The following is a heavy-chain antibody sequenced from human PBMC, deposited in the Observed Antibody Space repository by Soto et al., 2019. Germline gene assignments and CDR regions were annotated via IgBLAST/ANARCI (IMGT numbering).Heavy chain of an antibody. J-gene: IGHJ6*02. V-gene: IGHV4-4*02. Sequence: SETLSLTCAVYGGSISSNKWLSWVRQPPGKGLEWIGEIYHSGSTNYNPSLKSRVTISLDKSKNQFSLKLTSVTAADSAVYYCARDDHIVVVPTSLGAMDVWGQGTTVTVSS. CDR2: IYHSGST. CDR3: ARDDHIVVVPTSLGAMDV. CDR1: GGSISSNKW. D-gene: IGHD2-2*01.